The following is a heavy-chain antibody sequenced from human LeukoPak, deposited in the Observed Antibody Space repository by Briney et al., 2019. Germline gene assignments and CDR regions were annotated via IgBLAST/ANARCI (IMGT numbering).Heavy chain of an antibody. CDR1: GYNFNEYH. D-gene: IGHD2-15*01. V-gene: IGHV1-3*01. Sequence: GESLKISCKTSGYNFNEYHIGWVRQAPGQRLEWMGWINAGNGNTKYSQKFQGRVTITRDTSASTAYMELSSLRSEDTAVYYCATSGRCSGGSCYSVNWFDPWGQGTLVTVSS. CDR2: INAGNGNT. J-gene: IGHJ5*02. CDR3: ATSGRCSGGSCYSVNWFDP.